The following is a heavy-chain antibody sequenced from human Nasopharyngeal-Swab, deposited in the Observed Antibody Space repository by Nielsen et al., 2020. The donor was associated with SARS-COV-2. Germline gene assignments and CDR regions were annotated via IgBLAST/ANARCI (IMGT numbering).Heavy chain of an antibody. D-gene: IGHD1-7*01. Sequence: PGKGLEWVSYISSSSSTIYYADSVKGRFTISRDNAKNSLYLQMNSLRAEDTAVYYCARDIITGTIVGAFDIWGQGTRVTVSS. CDR3: ARDIITGTIVGAFDI. V-gene: IGHV3-48*01. CDR2: ISSSSSTI. J-gene: IGHJ3*02.